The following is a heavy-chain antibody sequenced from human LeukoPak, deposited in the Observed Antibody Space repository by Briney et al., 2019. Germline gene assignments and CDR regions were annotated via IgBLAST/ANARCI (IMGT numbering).Heavy chain of an antibody. D-gene: IGHD1-26*01. CDR2: INPSGGST. CDR3: ARDAEVGATCFDH. CDR1: GYTFTSYY. J-gene: IGHJ4*02. V-gene: IGHV1-46*03. Sequence: GGSVKVSCKASGYTFTSYYMHWVRQAPGQGLEWMGVINPSGGSTSYAQKFQGRVTMTRDTSTSTVYMELSSLRSEDTAVYYCARDAEVGATCFDHWGQGTLVTVSS.